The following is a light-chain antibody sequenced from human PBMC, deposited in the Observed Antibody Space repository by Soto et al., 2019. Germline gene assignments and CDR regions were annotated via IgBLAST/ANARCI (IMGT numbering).Light chain of an antibody. CDR1: QSISSW. CDR3: QQYNSYPTT. CDR2: DAS. V-gene: IGKV1-5*01. J-gene: IGKJ1*01. Sequence: DIQMTQSPSTLSASVGDRVTITCRASQSISSWLAWYQQKPGKAPKLLIYDASSLESGVPSRFSGSGSGTEFTLTISSLQPDDFATYYCQQYNSYPTTFGQGTRWMSN.